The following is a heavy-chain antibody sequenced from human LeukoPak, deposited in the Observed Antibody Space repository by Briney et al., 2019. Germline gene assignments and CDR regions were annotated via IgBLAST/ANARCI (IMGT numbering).Heavy chain of an antibody. CDR1: GGSFSGYY. Sequence: SETLSLTCAVYGGSFSGYYWSWIRQPPGKGLEWIGEINHSGSTNCNPSLKSRVTISVDTSKNQFSLKLSSVTAADTAVYYCARSGVQLWRENWFDPWGQGTLVTVSS. CDR3: ARSGVQLWRENWFDP. J-gene: IGHJ5*02. V-gene: IGHV4-34*01. D-gene: IGHD5-18*01. CDR2: INHSGST.